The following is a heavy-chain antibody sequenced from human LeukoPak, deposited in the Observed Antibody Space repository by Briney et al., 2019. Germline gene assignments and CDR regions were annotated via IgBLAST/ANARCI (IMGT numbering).Heavy chain of an antibody. Sequence: GESLKISCKGFGYTFAGHWIGWVRQMPGKGLEWMGIIYPGDSDTRYNPSFQGHITISADKSISTVYLQWSSLKVSDTAMYYCARLRYYGSGTPFDPWGQGTLVTVSS. D-gene: IGHD3-10*01. CDR3: ARLRYYGSGTPFDP. J-gene: IGHJ5*02. V-gene: IGHV5-51*01. CDR1: GYTFAGHW. CDR2: IYPGDSDT.